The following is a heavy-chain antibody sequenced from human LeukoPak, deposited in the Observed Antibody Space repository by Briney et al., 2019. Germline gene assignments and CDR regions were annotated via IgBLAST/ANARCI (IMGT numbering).Heavy chain of an antibody. D-gene: IGHD4-17*01. CDR3: ARYDYGDYVLN. J-gene: IGHJ4*02. CDR1: GYSISSGYY. CDR2: IYHIGTT. Sequence: SETLSFTCIVSGYSISSGYYWGWIRQPPGKGLEWIGNIYHIGTTYYNPSLKSRVTISVDTSKNQFSLRLGSVTAADTAVYYCARYDYGDYVLNWGQGTLVTVSS. V-gene: IGHV4-38-2*02.